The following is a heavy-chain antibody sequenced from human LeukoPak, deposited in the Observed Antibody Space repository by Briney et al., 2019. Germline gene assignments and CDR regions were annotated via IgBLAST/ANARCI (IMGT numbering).Heavy chain of an antibody. V-gene: IGHV3-23*01. J-gene: IGHJ5*02. CDR3: AKDPRKGSGSSNWFDP. CDR2: ISGSGAST. CDR1: GFTFSSYA. Sequence: PGGSLRLSCTASGFTFSSYAMSWVRQAPGKGLEWVSAISGSGASTYYADSVKGRFTISRDNSKNTLYLQMSNLRAEDTAVYYCAKDPRKGSGSSNWFDPWGQGTLVTVSS. D-gene: IGHD3-10*01.